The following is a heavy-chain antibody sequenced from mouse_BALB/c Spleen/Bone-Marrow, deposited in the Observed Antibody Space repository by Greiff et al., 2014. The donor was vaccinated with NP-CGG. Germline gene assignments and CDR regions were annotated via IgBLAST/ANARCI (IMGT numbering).Heavy chain of an antibody. D-gene: IGHD2-4*01. V-gene: IGHV5-6*01. J-gene: IGHJ3*01. Sequence: EVQRVESGGDLVKPGGSLKLSCAASGLTFSSYGMSWVRQTPDKRLEWVATISSGGSYTYYPDSVKGRFTISRDNAKNTLYLQMSSLKSGDTAMYYCARPYDFGAWFAYWGQGTLVTVSA. CDR2: ISSGGSYT. CDR3: ARPYDFGAWFAY. CDR1: GLTFSSYG.